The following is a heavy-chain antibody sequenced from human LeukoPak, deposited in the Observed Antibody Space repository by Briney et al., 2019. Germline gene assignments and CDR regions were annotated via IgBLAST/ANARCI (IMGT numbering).Heavy chain of an antibody. CDR1: GGSISNYY. V-gene: IGHV4-59*12. J-gene: IGHJ4*02. CDR2: IYYSGST. D-gene: IGHD3-16*01. Sequence: SETLSPTCTVSGGSISNYYWSWIRQPPGKGLEWIGYIYYSGSTNYNPSLKSRVTISIDTSKNQFSLKLSSVTAADTAVYYCARGEGYGGNVALDYWGQGTLVTVSS. CDR3: ARGEGYGGNVALDY.